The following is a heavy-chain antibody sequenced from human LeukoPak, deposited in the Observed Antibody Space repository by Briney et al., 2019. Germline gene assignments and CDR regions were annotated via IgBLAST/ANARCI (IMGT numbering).Heavy chain of an antibody. D-gene: IGHD5-12*01. CDR3: ARRRYSGYPYDY. Sequence: KPSETLSLTCAVYGGSFSGYYWSWIRQPPGKGLEWIGEINHSGSTNYNPSLKGRVTISVDTSKNQFSLKLSSVTAADTAVYYCARRRYSGYPYDYWGQGTLVTVSS. J-gene: IGHJ4*02. V-gene: IGHV4-34*01. CDR1: GGSFSGYY. CDR2: INHSGST.